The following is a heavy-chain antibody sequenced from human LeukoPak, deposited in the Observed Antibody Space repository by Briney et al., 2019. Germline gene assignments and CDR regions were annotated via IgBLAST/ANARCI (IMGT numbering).Heavy chain of an antibody. CDR1: GFTVSSNY. Sequence: GGSLRLSCAASGFTVSSNYMSWVRQAPGKGLEWVSVIYSGGSTYYADSVKGRFTISGDNSKNTLYLQMNSLRAEDTAVYYCARETRRGYSYGLVYGMDVWGQGTTVTVSS. D-gene: IGHD5-18*01. CDR3: ARETRRGYSYGLVYGMDV. CDR2: IYSGGST. J-gene: IGHJ6*02. V-gene: IGHV3-53*01.